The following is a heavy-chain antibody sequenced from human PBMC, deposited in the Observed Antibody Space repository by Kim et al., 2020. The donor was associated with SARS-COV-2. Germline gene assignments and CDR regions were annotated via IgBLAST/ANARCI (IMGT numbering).Heavy chain of an antibody. CDR2: ISGSGDTA. CDR3: ARNLTY. D-gene: IGHD1-20*01. J-gene: IGHJ4*02. V-gene: IGHV3-23*01. Sequence: GGSLRLSCAGSGFTFSNYAMSWVRQAPGKGLEWVSFISGSGDTANYADSVKVRFTISRDNSKNTVYLQMNSLRVDDTAVYYCARNLTYWGQGILVTVSS. CDR1: GFTFSNYA.